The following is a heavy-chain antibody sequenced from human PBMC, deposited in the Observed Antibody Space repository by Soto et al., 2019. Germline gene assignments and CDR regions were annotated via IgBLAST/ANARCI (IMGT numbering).Heavy chain of an antibody. V-gene: IGHV1-69*02. CDR3: ARRGYENYYGMDV. J-gene: IGHJ6*02. CDR2: IIPILGIA. D-gene: IGHD5-12*01. Sequence: QVQLVQSGAEVKKPGSSVKVSCKASGGTFSSYTISWVRQAPGQGLEWMGRIIPILGIANSAQKFQGRVTITADQSTSTAYMELSSLRSEDTAVYYCARRGYENYYGMDVWGQGTTVTVSS. CDR1: GGTFSSYT.